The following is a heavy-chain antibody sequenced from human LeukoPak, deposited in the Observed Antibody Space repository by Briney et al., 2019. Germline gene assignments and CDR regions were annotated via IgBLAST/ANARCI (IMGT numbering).Heavy chain of an antibody. D-gene: IGHD5-24*01. Sequence: GASVKVSCKASGYTFTGYYMHWVGQAPGQGLEWMGWINPNSGGTNYAQKFQGRVTMTRDTSISTAYMELSRLRSDDTAVYYCARGPVGRRDGYNYFDYWGQGTLVTVSS. J-gene: IGHJ4*02. V-gene: IGHV1-2*02. CDR1: GYTFTGYY. CDR2: INPNSGGT. CDR3: ARGPVGRRDGYNYFDY.